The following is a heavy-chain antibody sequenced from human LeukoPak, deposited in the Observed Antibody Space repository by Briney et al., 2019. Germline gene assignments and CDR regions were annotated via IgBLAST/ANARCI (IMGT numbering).Heavy chain of an antibody. Sequence: ASVKVSCKASGYTFTDYYMHWVRQAPGQGLEWMGRINPNSGDTSFAQKFRGRVTMTRDTSVNTAYTELGRLTSDDTAIYYCARDSRVADDYWGQGTLVTVPS. CDR3: ARDSRVADDY. CDR1: GYTFTDYY. V-gene: IGHV1-2*06. J-gene: IGHJ4*02. CDR2: INPNSGDT. D-gene: IGHD2-15*01.